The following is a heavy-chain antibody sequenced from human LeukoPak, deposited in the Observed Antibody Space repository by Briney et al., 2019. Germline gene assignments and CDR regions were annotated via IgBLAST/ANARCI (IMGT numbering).Heavy chain of an antibody. V-gene: IGHV3-23*01. D-gene: IGHD3-10*01. CDR3: AKPPVRYLNTPFDY. Sequence: PGGSLRLSCAASGFTFSGYAMSWVRQAPGKGLEWVSAISGSGGSTYYADSVKGRFTISRDNSKNTLYLQMNSLRAEDTAVYYCAKPPVRYLNTPFDYWGQGTLVTVSS. CDR2: ISGSGGST. CDR1: GFTFSGYA. J-gene: IGHJ4*02.